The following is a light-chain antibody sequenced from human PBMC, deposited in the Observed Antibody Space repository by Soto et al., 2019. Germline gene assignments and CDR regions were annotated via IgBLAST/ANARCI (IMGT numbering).Light chain of an antibody. CDR2: EVT. CDR1: NSDVGGYNY. Sequence: QSVLTQPPSASGSPGQSVTISCTGTNSDVGGYNYVSWYQQHPGKAPKRMIYEVTKRPSGVPDRFSGSKSGKTASLTVSGLQAEDEADYYCSSYAGSNNLVFGGGTKVTVL. CDR3: SSYAGSNNLV. J-gene: IGLJ2*01. V-gene: IGLV2-8*01.